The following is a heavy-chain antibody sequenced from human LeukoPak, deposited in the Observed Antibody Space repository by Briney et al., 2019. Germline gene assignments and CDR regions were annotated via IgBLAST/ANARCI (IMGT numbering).Heavy chain of an antibody. CDR3: ASWDMVRGVIIDY. Sequence: SETLSLTCTVSGGSISSSNYYWGWIRQPPGKGLEWIGSIYYSGSTYYNPSLKSRVTISVDTSKNQFSLKLSSVTAADTVVYYCASWDMVRGVIIDYWGQGTLVTVSS. V-gene: IGHV4-39*01. D-gene: IGHD3-10*01. J-gene: IGHJ4*02. CDR2: IYYSGST. CDR1: GGSISSSNYY.